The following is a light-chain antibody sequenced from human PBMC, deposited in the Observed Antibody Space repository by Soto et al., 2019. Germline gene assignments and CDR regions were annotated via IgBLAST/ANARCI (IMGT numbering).Light chain of an antibody. CDR3: QSYDSSLSGYV. CDR2: GNS. J-gene: IGLJ1*01. V-gene: IGLV1-40*01. Sequence: QSVLTQPPSVSVAPVQRVTISCTGSSSNIGAGYDVHWYQPLPGTAPKLLIYGNSNRPSGVPDRFSGSKSGTSASLAITGLQAEDEADYYCQSYDSSLSGYVFGTGTKLTVL. CDR1: SSNIGAGYD.